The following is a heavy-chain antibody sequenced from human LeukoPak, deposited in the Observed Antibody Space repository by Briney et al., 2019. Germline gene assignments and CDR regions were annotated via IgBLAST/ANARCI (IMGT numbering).Heavy chain of an antibody. CDR2: ISYDGSNK. J-gene: IGHJ4*02. V-gene: IGHV3-30*04. D-gene: IGHD2-2*01. CDR1: GFTFSSYA. CDR3: ARALGYCSSTSCPLDY. Sequence: PGRSLRLSCAASGFTFSSYAMHWVRQAPGKGLEWVAVISYDGSNKYYAGSVKGRFTISRDNSKNTLYLQMNSLRAEDTAVYYCARALGYCSSTSCPLDYWGQGTLVTVSS.